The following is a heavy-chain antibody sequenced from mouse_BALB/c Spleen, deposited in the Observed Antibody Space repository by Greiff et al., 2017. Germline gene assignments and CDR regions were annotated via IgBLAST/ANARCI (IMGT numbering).Heavy chain of an antibody. CDR1: GFTFSDYY. V-gene: IGHV5-4*02. CDR2: ISDGGSYT. J-gene: IGHJ4*01. Sequence: EVQGVESGGGLVKPGGSLKLSCAASGFTFSDYYMYWVRQTPEKRLEWVATISDGGSYTYYPDSVKGRFTISRDNAKNNLYLQMSSLKSEDTAMYYCARSDGYVYAMDYWGQGTSVTVSS. CDR3: ARSDGYVYAMDY. D-gene: IGHD2-3*01.